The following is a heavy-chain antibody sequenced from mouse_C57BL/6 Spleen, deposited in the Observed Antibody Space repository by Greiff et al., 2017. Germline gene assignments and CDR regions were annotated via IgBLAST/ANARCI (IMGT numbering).Heavy chain of an antibody. D-gene: IGHD4-1*01. Sequence: VQLQQSGPGLVQPSQSLSITCTVSGFSLTSYGVHWVRQSPGKGLEWLGVLWSGGSTDYNAAFISRLSSSKDNSKSQVFCKMNSLQADDTSIYYCARTGTGRDYLDYWGQGTTRTVSS. J-gene: IGHJ2*01. CDR2: LWSGGST. CDR1: GFSLTSYG. CDR3: ARTGTGRDYLDY. V-gene: IGHV2-2*01.